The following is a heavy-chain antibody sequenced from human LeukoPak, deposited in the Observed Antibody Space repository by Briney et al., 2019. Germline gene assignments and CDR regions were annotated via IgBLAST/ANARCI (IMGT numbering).Heavy chain of an antibody. Sequence: GGSLRLSCAASGFTFSSYSMNWVRQAPGKGLEWVSSISSSSYIYYADSVKGRFTISRDNAKNSLYLQMNSLRAEDTAVYYCARHYGSSWYGGFDYWGQGTLVTVSS. CDR3: ARHYGSSWYGGFDY. J-gene: IGHJ4*02. CDR1: GFTFSSYS. V-gene: IGHV3-21*01. CDR2: ISSSSYI. D-gene: IGHD6-13*01.